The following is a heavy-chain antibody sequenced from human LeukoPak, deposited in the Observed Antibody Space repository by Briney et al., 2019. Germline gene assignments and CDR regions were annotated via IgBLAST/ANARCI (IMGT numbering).Heavy chain of an antibody. CDR1: GYTFTSYD. Sequence: ASVKVSCKASGYTFTSYDINWVRQATGQGLEWMGWMNPNSGNTGYAQKFQGRVTITRNTSISTAYMGLSSLRSEDTAVYYCARGRRGGTTFDPWGQGTLVTVSS. D-gene: IGHD1-7*01. J-gene: IGHJ5*02. CDR3: ARGRRGGTTFDP. CDR2: MNPNSGNT. V-gene: IGHV1-8*03.